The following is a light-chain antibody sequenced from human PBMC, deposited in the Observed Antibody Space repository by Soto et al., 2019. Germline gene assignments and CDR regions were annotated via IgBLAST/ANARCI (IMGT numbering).Light chain of an antibody. V-gene: IGKV1-5*03. CDR2: KAS. Sequence: DIQMTQSPSTLSASVGDRVTITCRASQSLSGWLAWYQQKPGKAPKLLIYKASSLESGVPSRFSGSGSGTEFTLTISSLQPEDFATYYCQQYYNLHTFGQGTKLEIK. J-gene: IGKJ2*01. CDR3: QQYYNLHT. CDR1: QSLSGW.